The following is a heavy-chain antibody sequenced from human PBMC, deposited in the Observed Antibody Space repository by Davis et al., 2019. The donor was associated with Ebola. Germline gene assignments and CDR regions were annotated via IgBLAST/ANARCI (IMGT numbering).Heavy chain of an antibody. D-gene: IGHD2-8*02. CDR2: IKQDGSEK. Sequence: GESLKISCAASGFTFSSYWMSWVRQAPGKGLEWVANIKQDGSEKYYVDSVKGRFTISRDNAKNSLYLQMNSLRAEDTAVYYCARGYCTGGVCYPYYFDYWGQGTLVTVSS. V-gene: IGHV3-7*01. CDR3: ARGYCTGGVCYPYYFDY. CDR1: GFTFSSYW. J-gene: IGHJ4*02.